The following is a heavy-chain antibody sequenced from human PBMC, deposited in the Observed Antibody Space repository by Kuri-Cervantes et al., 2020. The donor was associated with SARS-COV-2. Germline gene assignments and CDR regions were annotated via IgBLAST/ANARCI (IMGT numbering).Heavy chain of an antibody. J-gene: IGHJ4*02. CDR1: GGTFSSYA. Sequence: SVKVSCRASGGTFSSYAISWVRQAPGQGLEWMGGIIPIFGTANYAQKFQGRVTITTDESTSTAYMELSSLRSDDTAVYYCARGRDIVVVPAAIPEGGGFDYWGQGTLVTVSS. CDR3: ARGRDIVVVPAAIPEGGGFDY. D-gene: IGHD2-2*01. V-gene: IGHV1-69*05. CDR2: IIPIFGTA.